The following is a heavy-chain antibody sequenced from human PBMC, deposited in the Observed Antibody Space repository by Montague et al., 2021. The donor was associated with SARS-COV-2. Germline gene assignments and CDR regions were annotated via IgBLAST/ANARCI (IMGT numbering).Heavy chain of an antibody. CDR2: IWYDGSNK. CDR1: GFTLSSYG. J-gene: IGHJ4*02. V-gene: IGHV3-33*01. D-gene: IGHD6-13*01. Sequence: SLRLSCAASGFTLSSYGMHWVRQAPGKGLEWVAVIWYDGSNKYYADSVKGRFTISRDNSKNTLYLQMNSLRAEDTAVYYCARDGSSSWYRFDYWGQGTLVTVSS. CDR3: ARDGSSSWYRFDY.